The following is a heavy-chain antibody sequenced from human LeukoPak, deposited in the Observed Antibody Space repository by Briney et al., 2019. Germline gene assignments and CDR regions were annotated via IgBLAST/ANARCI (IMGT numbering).Heavy chain of an antibody. Sequence: GGSLRLSCAASGFTFSNAWMNWVRQAPGEGLEWVGRIKSKTDGGTTDYAAPVKGRFTISRDDSKNTLYLQMNSLNTEDTAVYYCNRDQGSGGPGLGVYWGQGTLVTVSS. V-gene: IGHV3-15*07. CDR2: IKSKTDGGTT. J-gene: IGHJ4*02. D-gene: IGHD4-23*01. CDR1: GFTFSNAW. CDR3: NRDQGSGGPGLGVY.